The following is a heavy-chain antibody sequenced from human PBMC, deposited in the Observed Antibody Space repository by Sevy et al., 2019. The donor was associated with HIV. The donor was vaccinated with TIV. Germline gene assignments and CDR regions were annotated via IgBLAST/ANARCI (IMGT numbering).Heavy chain of an antibody. CDR1: GASIGSGGYS. CDR2: IYYSGST. CDR3: ARDRPRDYFHTWFDP. Sequence: SETLSLTCTVSGASIGSGGYSWTWLRQHSEKGLEWIGYIYYSGSTSYNPSLKSRVTISLDTSKNQFSLKLRSVTAADTAIYYCARDRPRDYFHTWFDPWGQGALATVSS. J-gene: IGHJ5*02. V-gene: IGHV4-31*03. D-gene: IGHD3-10*01.